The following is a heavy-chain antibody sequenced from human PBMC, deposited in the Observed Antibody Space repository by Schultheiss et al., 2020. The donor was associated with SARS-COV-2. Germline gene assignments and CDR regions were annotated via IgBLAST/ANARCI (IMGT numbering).Heavy chain of an antibody. CDR2: IYTSGST. CDR3: ARDGDSSSSDPNYYYGMDV. J-gene: IGHJ6*02. CDR1: GGSFSGSY. Sequence: SETLSLTCAVYGGSFSGSYWSWIRQPPGKGLEWIGRIYTSGSTNYNPSLKSRVTMSVDTSKNQFSLKLSSVTAADTAVYYCARDGDSSSSDPNYYYGMDVWGQGTTVTVSS. D-gene: IGHD6-6*01. V-gene: IGHV4-4*07.